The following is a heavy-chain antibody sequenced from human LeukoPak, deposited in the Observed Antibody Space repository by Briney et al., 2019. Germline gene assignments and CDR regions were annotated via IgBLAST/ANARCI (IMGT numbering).Heavy chain of an antibody. CDR1: GDIVSSNSAA. V-gene: IGHV6-1*01. CDR2: TYYRSKWYN. D-gene: IGHD4-17*01. Sequence: SQTLSLTCALSGDIVSSNSAAWNWIRQSPSRGLEWLGRTYYRSKWYNDYAVSVKSRITINPDTSKNQFYLQLNSVTPEDTAVYYCARGWTTVLAFDIWGQGTRVTVSS. CDR3: ARGWTTVLAFDI. J-gene: IGHJ3*02.